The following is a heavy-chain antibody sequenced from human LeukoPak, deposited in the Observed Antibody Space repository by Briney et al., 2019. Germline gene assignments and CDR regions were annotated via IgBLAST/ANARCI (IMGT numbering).Heavy chain of an antibody. V-gene: IGHV5-10-1*01. D-gene: IGHD2-8*02. CDR3: ARDGGGVSSWVSH. J-gene: IGHJ4*02. CDR1: GYXFTTYW. Sequence: GESLKISCNGSGYXFTTYWISWVRQMPGKGLEWMGTIYPGDSFTKYSPSFQGHVTISVEKSISTAYLQWSSLKASDSAMYYCARDGGGVSSWVSHWGQGTLVTVSS. CDR2: IYPGDSFT.